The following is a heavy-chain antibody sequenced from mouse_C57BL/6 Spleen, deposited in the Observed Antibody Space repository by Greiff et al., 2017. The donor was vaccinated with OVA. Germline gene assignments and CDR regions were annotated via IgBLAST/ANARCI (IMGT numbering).Heavy chain of an antibody. D-gene: IGHD2-4*01. CDR2: IYPSDSET. Sequence: QVQLQQPGAELVRPGSSVKLSCKASGYTFTSYWMDWVKQRPGQGLEWIGNIYPSDSETHYNQKFKDKATLTVDKSSSTAYMQLSSLTSEDSAVYYCARRDYDCVGWGQGTTLTVSS. V-gene: IGHV1-61*01. J-gene: IGHJ2*01. CDR3: ARRDYDCVG. CDR1: GYTFTSYW.